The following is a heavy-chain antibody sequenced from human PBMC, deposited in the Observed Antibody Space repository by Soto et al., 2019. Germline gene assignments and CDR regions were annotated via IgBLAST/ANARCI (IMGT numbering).Heavy chain of an antibody. J-gene: IGHJ5*02. CDR3: ATLTVTRPTWFDP. CDR1: GFMFSSYW. V-gene: IGHV3-7*01. D-gene: IGHD4-17*01. CDR2: VKFDGSEQ. Sequence: EVHLVESGGGLVQPGGSLRLSCAASGFMFSSYWMHWVRQAPGKGLEWVANVKFDGSEQYYVDSVKGLFTISRDNAKSELYLQMDSLRVEDTAVYYCATLTVTRPTWFDPWGQGTLFTVSS.